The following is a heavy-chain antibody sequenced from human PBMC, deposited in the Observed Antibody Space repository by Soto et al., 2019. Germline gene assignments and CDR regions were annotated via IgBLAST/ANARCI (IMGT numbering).Heavy chain of an antibody. CDR2: IKQDGSEK. V-gene: IGHV3-7*04. J-gene: IGHJ5*02. Sequence: GGSLRLSCAASGFTFSSYWMSWVRQAPGKGLEWVANIKQDGSEKYYVDSVKGRFTISRDKAKNSLYLQMNSLRAEDTAVYYCARENLITMIVVGEEYWFDPWGQGTLVTVSS. D-gene: IGHD3-22*01. CDR1: GFTFSSYW. CDR3: ARENLITMIVVGEEYWFDP.